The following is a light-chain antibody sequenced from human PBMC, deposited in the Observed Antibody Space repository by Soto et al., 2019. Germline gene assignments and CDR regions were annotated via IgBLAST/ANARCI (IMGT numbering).Light chain of an antibody. J-gene: IGKJ1*01. CDR1: QSVRSNY. CDR3: QQYGSSPRT. Sequence: EIVLTQSPGTLSLSPGERATLASRASQSVRSNYLAWYQHKPGQAPRLLIYGASTRATGIPDRFSGSGSGTDFTLTISRLESEDFAVYYCQQYGSSPRTFGQGTKVDIK. CDR2: GAS. V-gene: IGKV3-20*01.